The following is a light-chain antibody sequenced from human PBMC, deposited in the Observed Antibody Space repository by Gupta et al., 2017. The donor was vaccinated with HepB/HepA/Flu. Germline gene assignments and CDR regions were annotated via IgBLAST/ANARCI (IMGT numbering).Light chain of an antibody. CDR1: QSLSSY. V-gene: IGKV3-11*01. Sequence: DIELTQSPATLSLSPGERATLSCRASQSLSSYLAWYQQKPGEAPRLLIYDASNRATGIPARFSGSGSGTDFTLTISSLEPEDYAVYYCQQRSNWPPYTFGQGTKLEIK. CDR2: DAS. J-gene: IGKJ2*01. CDR3: QQRSNWPPYT.